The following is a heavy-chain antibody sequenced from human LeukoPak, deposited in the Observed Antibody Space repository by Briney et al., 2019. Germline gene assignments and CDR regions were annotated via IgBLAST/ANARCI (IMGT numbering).Heavy chain of an antibody. CDR2: FSGSGGST. J-gene: IGHJ4*02. Sequence: GGSLRLSCAASGFTFSSSAMSWVRQAPGKGLEWVSGFSGSGGSTYYADSVKGRFTISRDNSKNTLYPQMNSLRAEDTAVYYCAKGSSSWYTQIEYWGQGTLVTVSS. V-gene: IGHV3-23*01. D-gene: IGHD6-13*01. CDR1: GFTFSSSA. CDR3: AKGSSSWYTQIEY.